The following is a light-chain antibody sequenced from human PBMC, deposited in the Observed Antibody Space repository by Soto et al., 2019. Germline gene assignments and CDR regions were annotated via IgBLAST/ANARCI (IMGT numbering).Light chain of an antibody. Sequence: EIVLTQSPVTLSLSPGERATLSCRASQSVSSYLAWYRQKPGQAPRLLIYDASNRVTGIPARFSGSGSGTDFTLTISSREPEDFAVYYCQQRSNWPLTFGGGTKVEIK. V-gene: IGKV3-11*01. CDR1: QSVSSY. CDR3: QQRSNWPLT. CDR2: DAS. J-gene: IGKJ4*01.